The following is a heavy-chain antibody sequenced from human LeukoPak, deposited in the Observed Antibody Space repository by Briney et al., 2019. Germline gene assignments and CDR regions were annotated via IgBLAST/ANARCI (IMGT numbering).Heavy chain of an antibody. CDR1: EFTFGYYR. V-gene: IGHV3-7*01. CDR3: VRGNYGDYLFPIDY. Sequence: GGSLRLSCVASEFTFGYYRMNWVRQAPGKGLEWAANIKQDGSEKYYVDSVRGRFTISRDNAKNSLYLQMNSLTAEDTALYYCVRGNYGDYLFPIDYWGQGTLVTVSS. CDR2: IKQDGSEK. J-gene: IGHJ4*02. D-gene: IGHD4-17*01.